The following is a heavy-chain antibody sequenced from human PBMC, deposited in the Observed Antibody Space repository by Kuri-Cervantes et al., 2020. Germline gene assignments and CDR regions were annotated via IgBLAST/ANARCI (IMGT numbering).Heavy chain of an antibody. Sequence: ASVKVSCKASGYTFTGYYMHWVRQAPGQGLEWMGWISAYNGNTNYAQKLQGRVTMTTDTSTSTAYMELRSLRSDDTAVYYCARGLTTVRSDYWGREPWSPSPQ. J-gene: IGHJ4*02. CDR1: GYTFTGYY. CDR2: ISAYNGNT. D-gene: IGHD3-10*01. CDR3: ARGLTTVRSDY. V-gene: IGHV1-18*04.